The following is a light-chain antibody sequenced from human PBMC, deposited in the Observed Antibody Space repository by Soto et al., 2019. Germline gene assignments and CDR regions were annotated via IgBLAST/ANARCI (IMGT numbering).Light chain of an antibody. Sequence: QSVLTQPASVSGSPGQSITISCTGTSSDVGGYNYVSWYQQHPGKAPKLMIYEVNNWPSGISNRFSGSKSGNTASLTISALQAEDEADYYCNSYTSSTTDVFGTGTKLTVL. J-gene: IGLJ1*01. CDR3: NSYTSSTTDV. CDR2: EVN. V-gene: IGLV2-14*01. CDR1: SSDVGGYNY.